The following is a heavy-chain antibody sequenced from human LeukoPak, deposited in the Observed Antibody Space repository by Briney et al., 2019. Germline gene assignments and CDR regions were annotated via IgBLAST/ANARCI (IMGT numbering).Heavy chain of an antibody. CDR3: ARADFWSGLSGY. CDR2: INPDGTNT. CDR1: GFTFSTYW. D-gene: IGHD3-3*01. Sequence: TGGSLRLSCVASGFTFSTYWMHWVRQAPGEGPVWLSRINPDGTNTAYADSVRGRFSISRDNARNTLYLQMSSLRAEDTAVYYCARADFWSGLSGYWGQGTLVTVSS. J-gene: IGHJ4*02. V-gene: IGHV3-74*01.